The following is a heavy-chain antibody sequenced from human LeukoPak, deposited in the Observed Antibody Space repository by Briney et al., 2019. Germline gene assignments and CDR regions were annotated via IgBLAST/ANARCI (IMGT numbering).Heavy chain of an antibody. CDR3: AKDQYYDSSGYLDY. Sequence: GGSLRLSCAASGFTFSSYAMSWVRQAPGKGLEWVSAISGSGGSTYYADSVKGRFTISKDNSKNTLYLQMNSLRAEDTAVYYCAKDQYYDSSGYLDYWGQGTLVTVSS. CDR1: GFTFSSYA. D-gene: IGHD3-22*01. V-gene: IGHV3-23*01. CDR2: ISGSGGST. J-gene: IGHJ4*02.